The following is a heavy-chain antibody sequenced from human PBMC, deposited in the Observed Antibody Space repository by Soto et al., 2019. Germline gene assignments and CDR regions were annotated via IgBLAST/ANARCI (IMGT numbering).Heavy chain of an antibody. D-gene: IGHD3-3*01. J-gene: IGHJ6*02. CDR1: GGSISSGDYY. Sequence: SETLSLTCTVSGGSISSGDYYWSWIRQPPGKGLEWIGYIYYSGSTYYNPSLKSRVTISVDTSKNQFSLKLSSVTAADTALYYCARARRFLEWLFTPGPFGMDVWGQGTTVT. CDR2: IYYSGST. CDR3: ARARRFLEWLFTPGPFGMDV. V-gene: IGHV4-30-4*01.